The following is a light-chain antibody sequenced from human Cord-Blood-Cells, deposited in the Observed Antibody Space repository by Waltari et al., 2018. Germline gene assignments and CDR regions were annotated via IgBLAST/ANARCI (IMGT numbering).Light chain of an antibody. CDR1: SSDVGGYNY. V-gene: IGLV2-14*01. CDR3: SSYTSSSLWV. CDR2: DVS. J-gene: IGLJ3*02. Sequence: QSALTQPASVSGSPGQSITISCTGTSSDVGGYNYVSWYKQHPGKAPQLMIYDVSKRPSGVSNRFSGSKSGNTASLTISGLQAEDEADYYCSSYTSSSLWVFGGGTKLTVL.